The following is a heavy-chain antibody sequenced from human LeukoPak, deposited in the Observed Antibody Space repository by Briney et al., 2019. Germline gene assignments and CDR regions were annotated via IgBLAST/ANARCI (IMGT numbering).Heavy chain of an antibody. V-gene: IGHV1-24*01. CDR1: GYTLTELS. D-gene: IGHD6-13*01. J-gene: IGHJ4*02. CDR3: ATVFEGSAAGDY. Sequence: ASVKVSCKVSGYTLTELSMHWVRQAPGKGLEWMGGSDPEDGETIYAQKFQGRVTMTEDTSTDTAYMELSSLRSEDTAVYYCATVFEGSAAGDYWGQGTLVTVSS. CDR2: SDPEDGET.